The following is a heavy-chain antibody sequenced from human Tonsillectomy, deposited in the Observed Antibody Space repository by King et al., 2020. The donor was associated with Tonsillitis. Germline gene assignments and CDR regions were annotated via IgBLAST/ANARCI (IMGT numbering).Heavy chain of an antibody. J-gene: IGHJ4*02. CDR3: APQPLDYDSSGYPPPYFEY. D-gene: IGHD3-22*01. CDR1: GFSFSMYC. CDR2: IKQDESEE. V-gene: IGHV3-7*01. Sequence: VQLVESGGGLVQPGGSLRLSCAASGFSFSMYCMTWVRQAPGKGLEWVANIKQDESEEYYVDSVKGRFTISRDNAKNSLYLQMNSLRAEDTAVYYCAPQPLDYDSSGYPPPYFEYWGQGTLVTVSS.